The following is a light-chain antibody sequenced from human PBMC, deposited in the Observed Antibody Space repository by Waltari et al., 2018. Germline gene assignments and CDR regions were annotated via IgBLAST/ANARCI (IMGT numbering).Light chain of an antibody. CDR1: QSVLYSSSSQNY. Sequence: DIVMTQSPDSLAVSLGERASINCKSSQSVLYSSSSQNYLAWYQQKPGQPPKLLITWASTRESGVPDRFSGSGSGTDFTLTISSLQADDVAVYFCQQYYGIPTFGQGTKVEIK. CDR2: WAS. J-gene: IGKJ1*01. CDR3: QQYYGIPT. V-gene: IGKV4-1*01.